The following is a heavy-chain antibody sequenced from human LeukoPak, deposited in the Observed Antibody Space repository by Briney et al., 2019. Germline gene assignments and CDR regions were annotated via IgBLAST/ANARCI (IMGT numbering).Heavy chain of an antibody. CDR3: AREVKALGYAFDY. V-gene: IGHV1-2*04. Sequence: ASVKVSCKASGYTFTGYYMHWVRHAPGQGLEWMGWINPNSGGTNYAQKFQGWVTMTRDTSISTAYMELSRLRSDDTAVYYCAREVKALGYAFDYWGQGTLVTVSS. CDR2: INPNSGGT. J-gene: IGHJ4*02. D-gene: IGHD3-16*01. CDR1: GYTFTGYY.